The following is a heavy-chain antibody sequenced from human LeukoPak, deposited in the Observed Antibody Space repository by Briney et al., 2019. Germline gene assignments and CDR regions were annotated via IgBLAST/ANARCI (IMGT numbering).Heavy chain of an antibody. V-gene: IGHV3-30*03. Sequence: GGSLRLSCAASGFTFSSYGIHWVRQAPGKGLEWVAVVSYDGSTKYYADSVRGRFTISRDNSKNTLVLQMNSLRPEDTAVYYCARQKGGFRAAAGGRGPTDYWGQGTLVTVSS. J-gene: IGHJ4*02. CDR1: GFTFSSYG. CDR2: VSYDGSTK. CDR3: ARQKGGFRAAAGGRGPTDY. D-gene: IGHD6-13*01.